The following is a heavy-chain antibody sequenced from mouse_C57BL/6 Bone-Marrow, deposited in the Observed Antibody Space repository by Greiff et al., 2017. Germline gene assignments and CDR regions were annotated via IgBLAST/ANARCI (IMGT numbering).Heavy chain of an antibody. CDR3: ARSPWFAY. Sequence: VQLQESGAELVRPGTSVKMSCKASGYTFTNYWIGWAKQRPGHGLEWIGDIYPGGGYTNYNENFKGKATLTADKSSSTDYMQFSNLTSEDSAIYYCARSPWFAYWGQGTLVTVSA. CDR2: IYPGGGYT. J-gene: IGHJ3*01. V-gene: IGHV1-63*01. CDR1: GYTFTNYW.